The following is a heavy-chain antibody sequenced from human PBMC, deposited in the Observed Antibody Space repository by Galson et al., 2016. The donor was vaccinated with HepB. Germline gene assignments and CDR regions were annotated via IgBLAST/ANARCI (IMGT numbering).Heavy chain of an antibody. J-gene: IGHJ3*02. V-gene: IGHV4-30-4*01. CDR2: IYHSGST. Sequence: TLSLTCTVSGVSISNGDYYWSWIRQPPGKGLEWIGYIYHSGSTYYNPSLKSRVSISVDTSKNQFSLKLTSVTAADTAVYSCARVLGEIVGVLSVSWGSFYIWGQGTMVTVSS. D-gene: IGHD3-16*01. CDR1: GVSISNGDYY. CDR3: ARVLGEIVGVLSVSWGSFYI.